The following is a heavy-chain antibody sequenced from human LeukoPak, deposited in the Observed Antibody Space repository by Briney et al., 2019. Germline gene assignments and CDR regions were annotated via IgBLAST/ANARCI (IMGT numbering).Heavy chain of an antibody. CDR1: GFTFSSYA. D-gene: IGHD1-26*01. CDR3: AKDYEPLVGVHRWGDWFDP. J-gene: IGHJ5*02. CDR2: ISGSGGST. V-gene: IGHV3-23*01. Sequence: GGSLRLSCAASGFTFSSYAMSWVRQAPGEGVEWVSAISGSGGSTYYADSVKGRFTISRDNSKNTLYLQMNSLRAEDTAVYYCAKDYEPLVGVHRWGDWFDPWGQGTLVTVSS.